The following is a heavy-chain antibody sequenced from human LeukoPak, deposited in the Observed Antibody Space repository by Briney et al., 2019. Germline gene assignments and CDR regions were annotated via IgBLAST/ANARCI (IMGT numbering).Heavy chain of an antibody. Sequence: GGSLRLSCAASGFTFSSYSMNWVRQAPGKGPEWVSYISSSSSTIYYADSVKGRFTISRDNAKNSLYLQMNSLRAEDTAVYYCARVYYDSSGYYDAFDIWGQGTMVTVSS. J-gene: IGHJ3*02. D-gene: IGHD3-22*01. V-gene: IGHV3-48*01. CDR1: GFTFSSYS. CDR3: ARVYYDSSGYYDAFDI. CDR2: ISSSSSTI.